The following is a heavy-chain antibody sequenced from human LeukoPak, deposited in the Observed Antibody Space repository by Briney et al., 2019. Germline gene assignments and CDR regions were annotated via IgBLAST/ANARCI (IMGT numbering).Heavy chain of an antibody. CDR3: ARDAQRRSQGPFDY. CDR1: GGSFSGYY. CDR2: INHSGST. D-gene: IGHD2-15*01. V-gene: IGHV4-34*01. J-gene: IGHJ4*02. Sequence: PSETLSLTCAVYGGSFSGYYWSWIRQPPGKGLEWIGEINHSGSTNYNPSLKSRVTISVDTSKNQFSLKLSSVTAADTAVYYCARDAQRRSQGPFDYWGQGTLVTVSS.